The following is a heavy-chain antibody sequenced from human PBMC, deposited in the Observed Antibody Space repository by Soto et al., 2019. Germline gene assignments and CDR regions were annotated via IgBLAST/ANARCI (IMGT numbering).Heavy chain of an antibody. Sequence: QITLKESGPPLVKPTQTLTLTCTFSGFSLSTSGVGVGWIRQPPGKALEWLALIYWDDDKRYSPSLKSRLTITKDTSKNQVVLTMTNMDPVDTATYYCAHYGSGSYYNRGHWGYWGQGTLVTVSS. J-gene: IGHJ4*02. CDR3: AHYGSGSYYNRGHWGY. V-gene: IGHV2-5*02. CDR1: GFSLSTSGVG. D-gene: IGHD3-10*01. CDR2: IYWDDDK.